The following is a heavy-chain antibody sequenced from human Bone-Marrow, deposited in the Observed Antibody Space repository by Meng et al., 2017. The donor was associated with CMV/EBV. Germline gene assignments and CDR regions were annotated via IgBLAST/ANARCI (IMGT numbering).Heavy chain of an antibody. V-gene: IGHV2-5*01. CDR3: ARTPRDNSQYFTYFDF. D-gene: IGHD2-8*01. CDR2: IYWNDDR. J-gene: IGHJ4*02. Sequence: FSVSTDKVGVAWIRQPPGKALERIGIIYWNDDRRYSPSLNNRLSITKDSSKNQVVLTLTNMDAVDTATYYCARTPRDNSQYFTYFDFWGLGTLVTVSS. CDR1: FSVSTDKVG.